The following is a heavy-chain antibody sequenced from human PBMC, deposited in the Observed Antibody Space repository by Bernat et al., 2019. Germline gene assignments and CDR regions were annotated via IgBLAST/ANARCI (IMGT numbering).Heavy chain of an antibody. CDR2: IHQRGTT. Sequence: QVQLQESGPGLVKPSETLSLTCTVSGGAIRNYYWSWIRQPPGKGLEWIGYIHQRGTTNYNPSLKSRVTISVDTSNQFALRLSSVTAADTAVYFCARHFGPPPPFEYWGQGILVTVSS. D-gene: IGHD3-10*01. V-gene: IGHV4-59*08. J-gene: IGHJ4*02. CDR1: GGAIRNYY. CDR3: ARHFGPPPPFEY.